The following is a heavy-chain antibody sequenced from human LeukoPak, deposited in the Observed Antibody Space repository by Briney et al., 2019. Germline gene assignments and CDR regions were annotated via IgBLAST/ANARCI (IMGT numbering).Heavy chain of an antibody. J-gene: IGHJ4*02. Sequence: PSETLSLTCAVYGGSFSGYYWSWIRQPPGKGLEWIGEINHSGSTNYNPSLKSRVTISVDTSKNQFSLKLSSVTAADTAVYYWARGVGGTVDYWGQGTLVTVSS. CDR1: GGSFSGYY. D-gene: IGHD3-16*01. CDR2: INHSGST. V-gene: IGHV4-34*01. CDR3: ARGVGGTVDY.